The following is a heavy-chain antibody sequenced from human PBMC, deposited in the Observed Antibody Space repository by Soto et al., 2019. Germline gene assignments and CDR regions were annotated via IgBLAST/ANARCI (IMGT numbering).Heavy chain of an antibody. Sequence: QVQLQESGPGLVKPSQTLSLTCSVSGFSITSSGYYWHWIRQVPGKGLEWIGYVYYGGKTYYRPSLKSRTAISVDTSKNQLSLKMTSTTAADTAVYFCAYGLGSPYYFHSWGQGTLVTVSS. V-gene: IGHV4-31*03. CDR1: GFSITSSGYY. J-gene: IGHJ4*02. D-gene: IGHD3-10*01. CDR2: VYYGGKT. CDR3: AYGLGSPYYFHS.